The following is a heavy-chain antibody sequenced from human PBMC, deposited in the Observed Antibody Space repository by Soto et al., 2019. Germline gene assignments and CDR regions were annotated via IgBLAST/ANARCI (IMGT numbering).Heavy chain of an antibody. CDR2: IIPIFGTA. CDR1: GGTFSNYG. D-gene: IGHD3-22*01. Sequence: QVQLVQSGAEVKKPGSSVKVSCKASGGTFSNYGVNWVRQAPGQGLEWMGGIIPIFGTAKYAQKFQGRVTITADDSTRKAYMELSSLRSEDTAVYYCARDGTLYDSSAYYYLYWGQGTLVTVSS. V-gene: IGHV1-69*01. CDR3: ARDGTLYDSSAYYYLY. J-gene: IGHJ4*02.